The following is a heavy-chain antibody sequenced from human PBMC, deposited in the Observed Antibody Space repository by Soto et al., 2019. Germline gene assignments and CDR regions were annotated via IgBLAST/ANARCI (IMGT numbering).Heavy chain of an antibody. V-gene: IGHV3-21*04. Sequence: VGSLSLSFAASGFTFSNYNMNWVRQAPGKGLAWVSSISISGGYVYYAESVKARLTISRDNAKNSVSLQMNSLRAEDTAVYYCARREYDYWSNYYYFDYFDQGTLVTVPS. CDR3: ARREYDYWSNYYYFDY. J-gene: IGHJ4*02. CDR1: GFTFSNYN. CDR2: ISISGGYV. D-gene: IGHD3-3*01.